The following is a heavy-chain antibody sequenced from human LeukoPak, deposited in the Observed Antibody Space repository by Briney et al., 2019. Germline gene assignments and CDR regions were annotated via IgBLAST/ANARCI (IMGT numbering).Heavy chain of an antibody. CDR3: ARVGFTSSWSNFDY. D-gene: IGHD6-13*01. Sequence: ASVKVSCKASGYTFTDYYMHWVRQAPGQGLEWMGWINPDSGVTNYPQKFQGRVTMTGDTSISTAYMELSSLRSDDTAMYYCARVGFTSSWSNFDYWGQGTLVTVSS. CDR2: INPDSGVT. CDR1: GYTFTDYY. V-gene: IGHV1-2*02. J-gene: IGHJ4*02.